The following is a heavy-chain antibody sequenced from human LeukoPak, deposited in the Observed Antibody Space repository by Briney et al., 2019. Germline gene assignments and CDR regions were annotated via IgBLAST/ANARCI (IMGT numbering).Heavy chain of an antibody. D-gene: IGHD1-7*01. CDR1: GYTFSGYY. Sequence: ASVKVSCKASGYTFSGYYMHWIRQAPGQGLGWMGWINPNSGSTNYAQKFQGRVTMTRDTSISTVYMELDRLRFDDMAVYYCARGFRKTGTTVWWFDPWGQGTLVTVSS. V-gene: IGHV1-2*02. J-gene: IGHJ5*02. CDR3: ARGFRKTGTTVWWFDP. CDR2: INPNSGST.